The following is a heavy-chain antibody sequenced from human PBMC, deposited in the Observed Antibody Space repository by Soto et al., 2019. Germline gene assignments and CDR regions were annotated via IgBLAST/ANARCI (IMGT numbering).Heavy chain of an antibody. CDR1: GFSLSTSGVG. Sequence: QITLKESGPTLVKPTQTLTLTCTFSGFSLSTSGVGVGWIRQPPGKALEWLALIYWDDDKRYSPSLKSRLTITKDTSKNQVVLTMTNMDPVDTATYYCAHWYYYDSSGYYWVYWGQGTLVTVSS. D-gene: IGHD3-22*01. V-gene: IGHV2-5*02. CDR2: IYWDDDK. J-gene: IGHJ4*02. CDR3: AHWYYYDSSGYYWVY.